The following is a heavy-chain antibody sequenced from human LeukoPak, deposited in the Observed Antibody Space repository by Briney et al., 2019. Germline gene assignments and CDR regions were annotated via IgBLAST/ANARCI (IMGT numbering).Heavy chain of an antibody. CDR1: RFTFSSYS. V-gene: IGHV3-21*01. J-gene: IGHJ4*02. CDR2: ISSSSTYI. D-gene: IGHD4-17*01. CDR3: ARDAGDFDLY. Sequence: GGSLRLSCAASRFTFSSYSMNWARQAPGKGLEWVSSISSSSTYIYYADSVKGRFTISRDNAKNSLYLQMNSLRAEDTAVYYCARDAGDFDLYWGQGTLVTVSS.